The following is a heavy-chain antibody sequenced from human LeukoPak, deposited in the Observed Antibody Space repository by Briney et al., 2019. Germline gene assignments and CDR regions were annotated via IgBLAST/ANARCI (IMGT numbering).Heavy chain of an antibody. CDR2: ISAYNGNT. V-gene: IGHV1-18*01. D-gene: IGHD6-19*01. CDR3: ARDWSYSSGWYWFDP. J-gene: IGHJ5*02. CDR1: GYTFTSYG. Sequence: GASVKVSCKASGYTFTSYGISWVRQAPGQGLEWMGWISAYNGNTNYAQKLQGRVTMTTDTSTSTAYMELRSLRSDDTAVYYCARDWSYSSGWYWFDPWGQGTLVTVSS.